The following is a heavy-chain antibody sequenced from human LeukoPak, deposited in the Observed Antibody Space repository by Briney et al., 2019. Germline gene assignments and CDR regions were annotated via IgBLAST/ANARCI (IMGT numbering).Heavy chain of an antibody. CDR1: GFRFSDYI. J-gene: IGHJ4*02. D-gene: IGHD5-24*01. V-gene: IGHV3-48*01. CDR2: IGIDSGNT. CDR3: ARDYKYAFDN. Sequence: PGGSLRLSCAASGFRFSDYIMNWVRQAPGKGLEWISYIGIDSGNTNYADSVKGRFTISGDKAKNSLYLQMNSLRVEDTAVYYCARDYKYAFDNWGQGTLVTVSS.